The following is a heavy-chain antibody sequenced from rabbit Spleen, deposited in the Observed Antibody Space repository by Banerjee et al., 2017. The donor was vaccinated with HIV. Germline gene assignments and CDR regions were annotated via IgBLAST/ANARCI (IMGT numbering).Heavy chain of an antibody. J-gene: IGHJ6*01. CDR2: IYAGSTGNS. CDR3: ARDTGSSFSSYGMDL. D-gene: IGHD8-1*01. CDR1: GFSFGDRDV. Sequence: QEQLVESGGGLVQPTGSLTLTCKASGFSFGDRDVMCWVRQAPGKGLEWIACIYAGSTGNSYSATWASGRFTISKTSSTTVTLQMTSLTVADTVTYFCARDTGSSFSSYGMDLWGPGTLVTVS. V-gene: IGHV1S45*01.